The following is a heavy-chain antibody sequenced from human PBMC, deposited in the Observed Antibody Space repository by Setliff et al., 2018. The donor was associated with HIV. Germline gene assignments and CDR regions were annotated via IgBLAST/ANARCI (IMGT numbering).Heavy chain of an antibody. J-gene: IGHJ3*02. V-gene: IGHV4-59*04. D-gene: IGHD4-17*01. Sequence: PSETLSLTCTVSGGSIRSHYWSWIRQAPGKGLEWIGNIYHAGNTYYNPSLKSRVTISVDTSKNQISLRLNSLTAADTAVYYCARGTTLNVVPDAFDIWGQGTMVTVSS. CDR1: GGSIRSHY. CDR3: ARGTTLNVVPDAFDI. CDR2: IYHAGNT.